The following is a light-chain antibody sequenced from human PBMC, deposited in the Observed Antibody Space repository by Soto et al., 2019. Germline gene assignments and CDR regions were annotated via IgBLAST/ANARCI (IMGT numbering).Light chain of an antibody. CDR3: SSYAGNYRSV. J-gene: IGLJ1*01. V-gene: IGLV2-11*01. Sequence: QSVLTQPHSVSGSPGQSVTISCTGTSSDVGTYSYISWYQQHPGKAPKLMIYDVNKRPSGVPDRFSGSKSVNTASLTISGREAEDEADYYCSSYAGNYRSVFAAGTTLTVL. CDR2: DVN. CDR1: SSDVGTYSY.